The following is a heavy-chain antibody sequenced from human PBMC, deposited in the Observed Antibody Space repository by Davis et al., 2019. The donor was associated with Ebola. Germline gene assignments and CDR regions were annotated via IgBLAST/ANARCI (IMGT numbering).Heavy chain of an antibody. CDR3: ATTPQYSSGQNKPFDY. CDR1: GFTFSSYA. V-gene: IGHV3-23*01. Sequence: GGSLRLSCAASGFTFSSYAMSWVRQAPGKGLEWVSAMTGSGGSTYYADSVEGRFTISRDNSKNTLYLQMNSLRAEDTAVYYCATTPQYSSGQNKPFDYWGQGTLVTVSS. D-gene: IGHD6-19*01. J-gene: IGHJ4*02. CDR2: MTGSGGST.